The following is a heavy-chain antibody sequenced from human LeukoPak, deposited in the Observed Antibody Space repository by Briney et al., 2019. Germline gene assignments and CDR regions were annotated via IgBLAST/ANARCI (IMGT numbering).Heavy chain of an antibody. J-gene: IGHJ5*02. CDR3: ARIPVSARSSGSFP. CDR1: GFTFSTYW. CDR2: INTAGSIT. Sequence: GGSLRLSCAASGFTFSTYWMRWVRQAPGKGLVWVARINTAGSITTYAHSVKGRFTISRDNAKNTLYLQMNSLRAEDTAVYYCARIPVSARSSGSFPWGQGTLVTVSS. D-gene: IGHD3-10*01. V-gene: IGHV3-74*01.